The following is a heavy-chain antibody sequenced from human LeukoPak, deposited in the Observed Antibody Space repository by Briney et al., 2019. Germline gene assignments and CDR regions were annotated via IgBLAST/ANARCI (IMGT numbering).Heavy chain of an antibody. J-gene: IGHJ6*03. D-gene: IGHD2-2*01. Sequence: GGSLRLSCAASGFMFRNYWMSWVRQAPGKGLEWVANIKQDGSEKHYVDPVKGRFTIARDNAKNSLYLQMNSLRAEDTAVYYCAREGPVVIPTTPSSSYYYYMDVWGKGTTVTVSS. CDR2: IKQDGSEK. CDR3: AREGPVVIPTTPSSSYYYYMDV. V-gene: IGHV3-7*01. CDR1: GFMFRNYW.